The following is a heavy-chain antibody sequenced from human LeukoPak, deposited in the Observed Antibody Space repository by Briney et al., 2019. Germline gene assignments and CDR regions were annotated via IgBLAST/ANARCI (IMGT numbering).Heavy chain of an antibody. J-gene: IGHJ4*02. CDR1: GYTFTSYG. V-gene: IGHV1-18*01. CDR3: ARDTDYDFWSDSNDY. CDR2: ISPYNSNT. D-gene: IGHD3-3*01. Sequence: AAVTVSCMGSGYTFTSYGISGVRQAPGQGLEGMGWISPYNSNTNYAQKLQGRVTMTTDTSTSTAYMELRSLRSDDTAVYYCARDTDYDFWSDSNDYWGQGTLVTVSS.